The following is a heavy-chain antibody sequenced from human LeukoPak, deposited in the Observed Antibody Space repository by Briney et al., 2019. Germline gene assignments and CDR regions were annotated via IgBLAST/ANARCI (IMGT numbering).Heavy chain of an antibody. CDR2: INPNSGGT. J-gene: IGHJ6*03. V-gene: IGHV1-2*02. CDR3: AREPTTGYYYYYMNV. CDR1: GYTFTGYY. Sequence: GASVKVSCKASGYTFTGYYMHWVRQAPGQGLEWMGWINPNSGGTNYAQKFQGRVTMTRDTSISTAYMELSRLRSDDTAVYYCAREPTTGYYYYYMNVWGKGTTVTVSS. D-gene: IGHD4-17*01.